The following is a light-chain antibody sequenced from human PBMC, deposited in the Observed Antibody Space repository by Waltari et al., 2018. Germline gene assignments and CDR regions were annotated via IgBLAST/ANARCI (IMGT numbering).Light chain of an antibody. CDR3: MQGTHWPWT. V-gene: IGKV2-30*02. CDR1: QSLVHSDGNTY. Sequence: DVVMTQSPLSLPVTLGQPASISCRSSQSLVHSDGNTYLNWFHQRPGQSPRRLIYKVSIRDPGFPDRFSGSGSGTDFTLKISGVEAEDVGLYYCMQGTHWPWTFGQGTMVDIK. CDR2: KVS. J-gene: IGKJ1*01.